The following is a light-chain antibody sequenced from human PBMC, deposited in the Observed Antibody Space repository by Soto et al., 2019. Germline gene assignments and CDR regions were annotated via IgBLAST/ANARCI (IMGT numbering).Light chain of an antibody. V-gene: IGKV3-15*01. CDR1: QSVSTK. J-gene: IGKJ1*01. CDR3: QQHDQGWT. Sequence: EMVMTQSPATLSVSLGERATLSCRASQSVSTKLVWYQQKPGQAPRLLIYGTSTRATGIPARFSGSGYGTEFILTISNLQSEGFAVYYCQQHDQGWTFGQGTKVEIK. CDR2: GTS.